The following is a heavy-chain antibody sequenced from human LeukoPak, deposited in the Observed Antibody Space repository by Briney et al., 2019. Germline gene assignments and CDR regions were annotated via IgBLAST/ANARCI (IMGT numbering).Heavy chain of an antibody. Sequence: GGSLRLSCAASGFTFSSYGMSWVRQAPGKGLEWFSYISSSGSTKHYAASVKGRFTLSRDNAKNSLYLQMNSLRAEDTAVYYCARDRDPGYYDTNGYRRINAFDILGQGTMVTVSS. V-gene: IGHV3-48*04. J-gene: IGHJ3*02. D-gene: IGHD3-22*01. CDR3: ARDRDPGYYDTNGYRRINAFDI. CDR1: GFTFSSYG. CDR2: ISSSGSTK.